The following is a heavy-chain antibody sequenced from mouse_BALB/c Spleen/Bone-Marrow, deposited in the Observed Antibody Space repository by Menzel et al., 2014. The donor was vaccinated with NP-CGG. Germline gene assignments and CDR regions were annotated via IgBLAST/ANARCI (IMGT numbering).Heavy chain of an antibody. D-gene: IGHD2-4*01. Sequence: VMLVESGAELARPGASVKMSCKASGYTFTSYTMHWVKQRPGQGLEWIGYINPSSGYTNYNQKFKDKATLTADKSSSTAYMQLSSLTSEDSVVYYCARSYYDYDRAWFAYWGQGTLVTVPA. CDR1: GYTFTSYT. V-gene: IGHV1-4*01. CDR2: INPSSGYT. J-gene: IGHJ3*01. CDR3: ARSYYDYDRAWFAY.